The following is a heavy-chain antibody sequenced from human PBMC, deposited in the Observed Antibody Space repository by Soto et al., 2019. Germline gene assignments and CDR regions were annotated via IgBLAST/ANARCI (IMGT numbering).Heavy chain of an antibody. CDR2: ISSSSSYI. V-gene: IGHV3-21*01. Sequence: EVQLVESGGGLVKPGGSPRLSCAASGFTFSSYSMNWVRQAPGKGLEWVSSISSSSSYIYYADSVKGRFTISRDNAKNSLYLQMNSLRAEDTAVYYCAREEESGYYPGWGQGTLVTVSS. D-gene: IGHD3-22*01. J-gene: IGHJ4*02. CDR1: GFTFSSYS. CDR3: AREEESGYYPG.